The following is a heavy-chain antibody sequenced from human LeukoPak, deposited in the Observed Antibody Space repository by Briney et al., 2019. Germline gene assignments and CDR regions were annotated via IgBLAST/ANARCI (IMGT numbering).Heavy chain of an antibody. CDR3: AKGRGYSGSYFRFDY. CDR1: GFTFSSHA. D-gene: IGHD1-26*01. V-gene: IGHV3-23*01. CDR2: ISGSGGST. Sequence: GSLKPSCAASGFTFSSHAMSWVPQAPGKGLEWVSAISGSGGSTYYADSVKGRFTISRDNSKNTLYLQMNSLRAEDTAVYYCAKGRGYSGSYFRFDYWGQGTLVTVSS. J-gene: IGHJ4*02.